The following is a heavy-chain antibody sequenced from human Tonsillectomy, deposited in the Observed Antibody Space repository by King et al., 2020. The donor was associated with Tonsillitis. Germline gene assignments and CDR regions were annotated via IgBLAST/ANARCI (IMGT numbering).Heavy chain of an antibody. D-gene: IGHD3-22*01. CDR3: ARSGYYDSSGYYSHDAFDI. CDR2: IIPILGIA. V-gene: IGHV1-69*04. Sequence: VQLVQSGAEVKKPGSSVKVSCKASGGTFSSYAISWVRQAPGQGLEWMGRIIPILGIANYAQKFQGRVTITADKSTSTAYMELSSLRSEDTAVYYCARSGYYDSSGYYSHDAFDIWGQGTMVTVSS. CDR1: GGTFSSYA. J-gene: IGHJ3*02.